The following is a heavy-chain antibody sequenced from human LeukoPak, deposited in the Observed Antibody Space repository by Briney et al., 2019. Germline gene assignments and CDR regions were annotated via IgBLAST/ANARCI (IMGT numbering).Heavy chain of an antibody. Sequence: PGGSLRLSCAASGFTFSSYGMHWVRQAPGMGLEWVAFIQYDGSDKYYADSVKGRFTISRDNSKNTMYLQMNSLRAEDTAVYYCRDPFDYWGQGTLVTVSS. V-gene: IGHV3-30*02. CDR2: IQYDGSDK. CDR3: RDPFDY. CDR1: GFTFSSYG. J-gene: IGHJ4*02.